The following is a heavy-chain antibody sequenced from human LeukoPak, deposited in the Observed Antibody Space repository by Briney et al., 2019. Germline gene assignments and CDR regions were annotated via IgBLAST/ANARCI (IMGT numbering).Heavy chain of an antibody. CDR1: GGSLSSGGYY. Sequence: SETLSLTCTVSGGSLSSGGYYWSWIRQHPERGLEWIGYIYYSGSTYYNPSLKSRVTISVDTSTNQFSLKLSSVTAADTAVYYCARLYGSGSYGWFDPWGQGTLVTVSS. J-gene: IGHJ5*02. CDR3: ARLYGSGSYGWFDP. V-gene: IGHV4-31*03. D-gene: IGHD3-10*01. CDR2: IYYSGST.